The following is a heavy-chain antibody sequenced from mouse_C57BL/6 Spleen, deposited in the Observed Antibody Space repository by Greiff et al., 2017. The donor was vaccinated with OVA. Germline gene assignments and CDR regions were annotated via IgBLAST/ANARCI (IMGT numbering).Heavy chain of an antibody. CDR2: ISNDGTN. CDR1: GYSITSGYY. V-gene: IGHV3-6*01. Sequence: DVQLQESGPGLVKPSQSLSLTCSVTGYSITSGYYWNWLRQFPGNKLEWMGYISNDGTNNYNPSLKNRISITRDTSKNQFFLKLNSVTTEDTATYYCASPYDGYYSPWFAYWGQGTLVTVSA. J-gene: IGHJ3*01. D-gene: IGHD2-3*01. CDR3: ASPYDGYYSPWFAY.